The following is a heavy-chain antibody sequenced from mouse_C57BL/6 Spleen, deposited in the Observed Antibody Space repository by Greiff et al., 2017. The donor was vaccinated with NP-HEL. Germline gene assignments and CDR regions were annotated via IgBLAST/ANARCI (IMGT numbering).Heavy chain of an antibody. D-gene: IGHD1-1*01. J-gene: IGHJ4*01. CDR2: ISDGGSYT. V-gene: IGHV5-4*01. CDR3: ARDRGPFITTVEKPAMDY. Sequence: EVQLVESGGGLVKPGGSLKLSCAASGFTFSSYAMSWVRQTPEKRLEWVATISDGGSYTYYPDNVKGRFTISRDNAKNNLYLQMSHLKSEDTAMYYCARDRGPFITTVEKPAMDYWGQGTSVTVSS. CDR1: GFTFSSYA.